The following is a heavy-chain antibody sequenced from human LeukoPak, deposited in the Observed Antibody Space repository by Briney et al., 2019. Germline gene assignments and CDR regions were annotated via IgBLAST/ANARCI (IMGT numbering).Heavy chain of an antibody. J-gene: IGHJ3*02. CDR1: GFTLGTYS. D-gene: IGHD6-13*01. CDR3: AREHSRIARDGFDI. V-gene: IGHV3-48*04. CDR2: ISSSSSSI. Sequence: PGGSLRLSCAVSGFTLGTYSMNWVRQAPGKGLEWVSYISSSSSSIYYADSVKGRFTISRDNAKNSLHLQMNSLRAEDTAVYYCAREHSRIARDGFDIWGQGTVVTVSS.